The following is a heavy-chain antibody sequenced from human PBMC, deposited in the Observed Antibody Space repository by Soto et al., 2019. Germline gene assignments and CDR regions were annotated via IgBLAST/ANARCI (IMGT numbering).Heavy chain of an antibody. J-gene: IGHJ4*02. Sequence: GGSLRLSCAASGFIFSNAWMNYVRQSPGKGLEWVGRIRSKTDGGTTDYAAPVRGRFTISRDNAKNSLYLQMNSLRAEDTAVYYCARDRNYYDGLDYWGQGTLVTVSS. CDR2: IRSKTDGGTT. V-gene: IGHV3-15*01. D-gene: IGHD3-22*01. CDR1: GFIFSNAW. CDR3: ARDRNYYDGLDY.